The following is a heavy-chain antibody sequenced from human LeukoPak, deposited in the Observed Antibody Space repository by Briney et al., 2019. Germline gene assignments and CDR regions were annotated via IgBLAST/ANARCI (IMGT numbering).Heavy chain of an antibody. V-gene: IGHV1-2*02. D-gene: IGHD3-3*01. CDR3: ARGGGWGSPYYDFWSGYFVGNY. CDR2: INPNSGGT. CDR1: GYTSTGYY. Sequence: GASVKVSCKASGYTSTGYYMHWVRQAPGQGLEWMGWINPNSGGTNYAQKFQGRVTMTRDTSISTAYMELSRLRSDDTAVYYCARGGGWGSPYYDFWSGYFVGNYWGQGTLVTVSS. J-gene: IGHJ4*02.